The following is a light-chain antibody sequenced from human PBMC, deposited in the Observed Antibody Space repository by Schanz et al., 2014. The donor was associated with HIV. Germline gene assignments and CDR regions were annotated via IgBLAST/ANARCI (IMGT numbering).Light chain of an antibody. CDR1: YNDIGAYTY. CDR2: DVS. J-gene: IGLJ2*01. CDR3: SSYAGSKNLVV. V-gene: IGLV2-14*03. Sequence: QSVLTQPASVSGSPGQSITISCTGTYNDIGAYTYVSWYQQHPGKAPKLMIYDVSNRPSGVSNRFSGSKSGNAASLTVSGLQADDEADYYCSSYAGSKNLVVFGGGTKLTVL.